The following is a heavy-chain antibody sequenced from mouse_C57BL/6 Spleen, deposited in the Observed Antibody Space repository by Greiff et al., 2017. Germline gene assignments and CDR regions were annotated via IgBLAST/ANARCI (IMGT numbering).Heavy chain of an antibody. CDR2: IYPGNSDP. D-gene: IGHD2-5*01. Sequence: EVKLQQSGTVLARPGASVKMSCKTSSYTFTSYWMHWVKQRPGQGLEWIGAIYPGNSDPSYNQKFKGKAKLTAVTSASTAYMELSSLTNEDSAVYYCTKEGYSHYVLDYWGQGTTLTVSS. CDR3: TKEGYSHYVLDY. V-gene: IGHV1-5*01. CDR1: SYTFTSYW. J-gene: IGHJ2*01.